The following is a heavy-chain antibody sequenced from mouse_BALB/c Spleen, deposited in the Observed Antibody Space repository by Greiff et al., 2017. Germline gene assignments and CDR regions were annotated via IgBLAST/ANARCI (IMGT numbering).Heavy chain of an antibody. V-gene: IGHV5-6-5*01. J-gene: IGHJ2*01. CDR2: ISSGGST. CDR3: ATTDYCDY. D-gene: IGHD1-1*01. CDR1: GFTFSSYA. Sequence: EVQLVESGGGLVKPGGSLKLSCAASGFTFSSYAMSWVRQTPEKRLEWVASISSGGSTYYPDSVKGRFTISRDNARNILYLQMSSLRSEDTAMYYCATTDYCDYWGQGTTLTVSS.